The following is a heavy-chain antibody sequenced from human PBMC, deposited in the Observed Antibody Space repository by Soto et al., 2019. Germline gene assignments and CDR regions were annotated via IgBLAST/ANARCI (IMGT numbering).Heavy chain of an antibody. V-gene: IGHV4-34*01. CDR1: GGSFSGYY. CDR2: INHSGST. Sequence: QVQLQQWGAGLLKPSETLSLTCAVYGGSFSGYYWSWIRQPPGKGLEWIGEINHSGSTNYNPSLKSRFTISIDTSKNQFSLKLSSVTAADTAVYYCARFMVRGVIIRYYFDYWGQGTLVTVSS. D-gene: IGHD3-10*01. J-gene: IGHJ4*02. CDR3: ARFMVRGVIIRYYFDY.